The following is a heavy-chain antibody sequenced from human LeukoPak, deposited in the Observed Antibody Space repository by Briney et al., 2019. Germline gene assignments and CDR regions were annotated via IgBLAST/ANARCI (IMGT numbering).Heavy chain of an antibody. CDR1: GFTFSMYW. Sequence: GGPLRLSCAASGFTFSMYWMSWVRQAPGKELEWVANIKHDGSEKFYVDSVKGRFIISRDNAKNSLFLQLNSLRDEDTAVYYCARITGIEAAGDYWGQGTLVTVSS. CDR2: IKHDGSEK. V-gene: IGHV3-7*04. D-gene: IGHD6-25*01. CDR3: ARITGIEAAGDY. J-gene: IGHJ4*02.